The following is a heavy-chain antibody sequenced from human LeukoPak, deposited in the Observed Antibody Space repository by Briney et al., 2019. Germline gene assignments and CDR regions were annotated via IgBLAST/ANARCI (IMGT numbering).Heavy chain of an antibody. CDR1: GYSISSGYY. CDR2: IYHSGST. CDR3: ARDFANDAFDI. V-gene: IGHV4-38-2*02. J-gene: IGHJ3*02. Sequence: PSETLSLTCTVSGYSISSGYYWGWIRQPPGKGLEWIGSIYHSGSTYYNPSLKSRVTISVDTSQNQFSLKLSSVTAADTAVYYCARDFANDAFDIWGQGTMVTVSS.